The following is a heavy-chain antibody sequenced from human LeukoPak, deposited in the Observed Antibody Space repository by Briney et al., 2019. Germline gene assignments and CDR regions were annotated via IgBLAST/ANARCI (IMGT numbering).Heavy chain of an antibody. CDR3: TTDILDYCDTSSCHKGNS. V-gene: IGHV1-46*01. J-gene: IGHJ4*02. CDR1: GYTFTSYY. CDR2: INPSGGST. Sequence: ASVKVSCKASGYTFTSYYMHWVRQAPGQGLEWMGIINPSGGSTSYAQKFQGRVTMTRDTSTSTVYMELSSLRSEDTAVYYCTTDILDYCDTSSCHKGNSWGQGTLVTVSS. D-gene: IGHD2-2*02.